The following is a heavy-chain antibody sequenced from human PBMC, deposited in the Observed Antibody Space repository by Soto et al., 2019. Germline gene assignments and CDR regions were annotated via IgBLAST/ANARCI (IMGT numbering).Heavy chain of an antibody. V-gene: IGHV3-48*01. D-gene: IGHD2-21*02. CDR3: TGGQDVTAKN. CDR2: IRGTSTTI. CDR1: GFTFNNYG. J-gene: IGHJ4*02. Sequence: GGSLRLPCAASGFTFNNYGMAWVRQAAGKGLEWVSEIRGTSTTIYYADSVKGRFTISRDNAKNSLYLQMNSLRAEDTAMYYCTGGQDVTAKNWGQGTLVTVSS.